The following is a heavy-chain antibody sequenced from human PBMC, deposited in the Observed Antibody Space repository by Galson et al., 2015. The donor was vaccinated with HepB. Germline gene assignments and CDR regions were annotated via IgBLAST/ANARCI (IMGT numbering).Heavy chain of an antibody. D-gene: IGHD3-9*01. J-gene: IGHJ4*02. V-gene: IGHV1-8*01. CDR1: GFSFSSYD. CDR3: ARDIDWNVDY. Sequence: SVKVSCKASGFSFSSYDINWVRQATGQGPEWLGWMDPNSGNTGYAQKFQGRITMTRNISISTAYMELRSLRSEDTAVYYCARDIDWNVDYWGQGTLVTVSS. CDR2: MDPNSGNT.